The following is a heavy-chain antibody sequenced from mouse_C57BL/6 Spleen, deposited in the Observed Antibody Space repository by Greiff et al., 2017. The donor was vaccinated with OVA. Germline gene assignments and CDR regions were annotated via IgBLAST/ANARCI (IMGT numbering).Heavy chain of an antibody. CDR1: GFTFSDYG. D-gene: IGHD2-4*01. V-gene: IGHV5-15*01. CDR3: ASDDYDRGFAY. CDR2: ISNLAYSI. J-gene: IGHJ3*01. Sequence: EVQLVESGGGLVQPGGSLKLSCAASGFTFSDYGMAWVRQAPRQGPEWVAFISNLAYSIYYADTVTGRFTISRENAKNTLYLEMSSLRSEDTAMYYCASDDYDRGFAYWGQGTLVTVSA.